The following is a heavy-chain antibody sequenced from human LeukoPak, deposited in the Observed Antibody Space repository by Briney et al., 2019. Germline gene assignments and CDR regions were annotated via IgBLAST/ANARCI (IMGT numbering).Heavy chain of an antibody. D-gene: IGHD6-13*01. CDR2: INPNSAGT. J-gene: IGHJ4*02. Sequence: ASVKLSCKASGYTFTGYYMHWVRQAPGQGLEWMGWINPNSAGTDYAQRFQGRVTMTRDSSISTAYRELSRVTSDDTAVYYCARLGIAASVDVYWGEGTLVTVSS. CDR3: ARLGIAASVDVY. V-gene: IGHV1-2*02. CDR1: GYTFTGYY.